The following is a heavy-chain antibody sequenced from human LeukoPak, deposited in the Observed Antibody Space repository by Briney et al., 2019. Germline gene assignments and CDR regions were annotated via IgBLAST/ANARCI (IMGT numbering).Heavy chain of an antibody. CDR2: ISGSSNIK. J-gene: IGHJ4*02. V-gene: IGHV3-23*01. D-gene: IGHD1-26*01. CDR3: AKDPADSGSYYPLVDC. CDR1: GFTFSYYS. Sequence: PGGSLRLSCAASGFTFSYYSMSWIRQAPGKGLEWISYISGSSNIKHFADSVKGRFTISRDNSKNTLYLQMNSLRAEDTAVYYCAKDPADSGSYYPLVDCWGQGTLVTVSS.